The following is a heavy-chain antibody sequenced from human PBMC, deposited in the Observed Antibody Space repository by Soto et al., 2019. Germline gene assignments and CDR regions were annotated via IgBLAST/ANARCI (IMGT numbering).Heavy chain of an antibody. CDR1: GYSFTSYA. CDR3: ARGVENIVVVLDVFGYYGMDV. CDR2: INAGNGNT. V-gene: IGHV1-3*01. J-gene: IGHJ6*02. D-gene: IGHD2-2*01. Sequence: VASVKVSCKASGYSFTSYAIYWVRQAPGQRLEWMGWINAGNGNTKYSQKLQGRVTFTGDTSASTAHMELSSLRSEDTAVYFCARGVENIVVVLDVFGYYGMDVWGQGTTVTVS.